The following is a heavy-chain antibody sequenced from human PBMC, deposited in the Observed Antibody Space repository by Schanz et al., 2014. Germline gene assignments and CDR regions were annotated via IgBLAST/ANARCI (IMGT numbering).Heavy chain of an antibody. Sequence: QLQLQESGPGLVKPSETLSLTCTVSGGSISSSSYYWGWIRQPPGKGLEWIGSIYYSGSTYYNPSLKRRVTISVDTSKTVFSLKLSSVTAADTAVYYCARHSGYYYYYGMDVWGQGTTVTVSS. CDR2: IYYSGST. CDR3: ARHSGYYYYYGMDV. V-gene: IGHV4-39*01. J-gene: IGHJ6*02. CDR1: GGSISSSSYY.